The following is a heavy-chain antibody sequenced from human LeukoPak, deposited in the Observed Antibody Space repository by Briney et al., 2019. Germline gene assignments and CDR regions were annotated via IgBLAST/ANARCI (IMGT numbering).Heavy chain of an antibody. D-gene: IGHD3-22*01. Sequence: SETLSLTCTVSGGSISSYYWSWIRQPPGKGLEWIGYIYYSGSTNYNPSLKSRVTISVDTSKNQFSLKLSSVTAADTAVYYCARGNYYDSSGYYFDYWGQGTLVTVPS. CDR1: GGSISSYY. J-gene: IGHJ4*02. CDR3: ARGNYYDSSGYYFDY. V-gene: IGHV4-59*08. CDR2: IYYSGST.